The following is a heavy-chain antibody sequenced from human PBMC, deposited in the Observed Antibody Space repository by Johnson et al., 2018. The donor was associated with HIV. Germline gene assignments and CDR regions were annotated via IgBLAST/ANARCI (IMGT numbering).Heavy chain of an antibody. V-gene: IGHV3-66*01. D-gene: IGHD6-19*01. Sequence: VQLVESGGALVQPGGSLRLSCAASGFTVSSNYMSWVRQAPGKGLEWVSAIYSAGTTYYVDSVKGRFTISRDNSKNTLYLQMNSLRAEDTAVYYCAKVGSGWYDPHDAFDIWGQGTMVTVSS. CDR1: GFTVSSNY. CDR3: AKVGSGWYDPHDAFDI. CDR2: IYSAGTT. J-gene: IGHJ3*02.